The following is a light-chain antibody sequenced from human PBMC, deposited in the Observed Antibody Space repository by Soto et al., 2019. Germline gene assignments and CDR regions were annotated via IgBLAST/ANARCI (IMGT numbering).Light chain of an antibody. Sequence: QSVLTQPPSVSGAPGQRVSTSCTGSTSNIGAPYDVHWYQHLPGAAPKLLIYGDNNRPSGVPDRFSGSKSGTSASLAITSLQAEDEADYYCQSYDISLHNYVFGTGTKVTVL. J-gene: IGLJ1*01. CDR3: QSYDISLHNYV. CDR1: TSNIGAPYD. V-gene: IGLV1-40*01. CDR2: GDN.